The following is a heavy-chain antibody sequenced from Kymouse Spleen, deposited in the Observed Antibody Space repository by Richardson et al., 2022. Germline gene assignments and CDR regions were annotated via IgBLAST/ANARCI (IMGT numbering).Heavy chain of an antibody. Sequence: QVQLVQSGAEVKKPGASVKVSCKASGYTFTSYGISWVRQAPGQGLEWMGWISAYNGNTNYAQKLQGRVTMTTDTSTSTAYMELRSLRSDDTAVYYCAREDYYGSGSYYYYYYGMDVWGQGTTVTVSS. D-gene: IGHD3-10*01. CDR1: GYTFTSYG. V-gene: IGHV1-18*01. J-gene: IGHJ6*02. CDR2: ISAYNGNT. CDR3: AREDYYGSGSYYYYYYGMDV.